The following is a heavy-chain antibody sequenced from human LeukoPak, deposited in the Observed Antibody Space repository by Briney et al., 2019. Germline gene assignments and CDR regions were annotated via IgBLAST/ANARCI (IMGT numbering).Heavy chain of an antibody. V-gene: IGHV4-4*02. J-gene: IGHJ4*02. D-gene: IGHD3-9*01. CDR3: ASIDVLTGYYSGY. Sequence: SETLSLTCAVSGGSISSSNWWSWVRQPPGKGLEWIGEIFHSGSTNYNPSLKSRVTISVDKSKNQFSLKLSSVTAADTAVYYCASIDVLTGYYSGYWGQGTLVTVSS. CDR1: GGSISSSNW. CDR2: IFHSGST.